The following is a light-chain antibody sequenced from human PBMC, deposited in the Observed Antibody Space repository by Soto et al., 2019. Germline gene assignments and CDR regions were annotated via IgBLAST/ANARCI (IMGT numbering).Light chain of an antibody. J-gene: IGKJ3*01. CDR3: QQRHSWPPIFT. Sequence: EIVLTQSPATLSLSPGXRATLSCRASQSVSSYLAWYQQKPGQAPRLLIYDASNRATGIPARFSGSGSGTDFTLTISSLEPEDFAVYYCQQRHSWPPIFTFGPGTKADIK. V-gene: IGKV3-11*01. CDR1: QSVSSY. CDR2: DAS.